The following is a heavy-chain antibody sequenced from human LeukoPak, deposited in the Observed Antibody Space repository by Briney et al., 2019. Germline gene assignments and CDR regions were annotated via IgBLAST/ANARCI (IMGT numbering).Heavy chain of an antibody. CDR2: ISGSGGST. CDR3: AKSLGSVVVTANDY. D-gene: IGHD2-21*02. Sequence: GRSLRLSCAASGFTFSSYAMSCVRQAPRKGLEWLSGISGSGGSTYYADSVEGRFTVSRDNSKNTLYLQMNSLRAEDTAVYYCAKSLGSVVVTANDYWGQGTRVTVSS. J-gene: IGHJ4*02. CDR1: GFTFSSYA. V-gene: IGHV3-23*01.